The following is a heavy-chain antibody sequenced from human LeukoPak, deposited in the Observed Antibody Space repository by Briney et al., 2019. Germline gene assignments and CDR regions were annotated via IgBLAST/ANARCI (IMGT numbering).Heavy chain of an antibody. Sequence: GGSLRLSCAASGFNFSSYAMSWVRQAPGKGLEGVSAIRGSGGSTYYADSVKGRFTISRDNSKNTLYLQMNSLRAEDTAVYYCAKDPKHYGSGSYNPAVDYWGQGTLVTVSS. D-gene: IGHD3-10*01. J-gene: IGHJ4*02. V-gene: IGHV3-23*01. CDR3: AKDPKHYGSGSYNPAVDY. CDR2: IRGSGGST. CDR1: GFNFSSYA.